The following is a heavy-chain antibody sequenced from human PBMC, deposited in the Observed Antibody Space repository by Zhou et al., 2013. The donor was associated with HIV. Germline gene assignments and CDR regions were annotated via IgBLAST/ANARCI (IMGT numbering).Heavy chain of an antibody. Sequence: QVQLVQSGAEVKKPGSSVKVSCKTSGGTFGTYAISWVRQAPGQGLEWMGGITPLSGTANYAQKFQGRVTITTDESTSTAYMELSSLRSEDTAVYYCARLKLGLDYWGQGTLVTVSS. CDR2: ITPLSGTA. V-gene: IGHV1-69*05. D-gene: IGHD6-13*01. J-gene: IGHJ4*02. CDR1: GGTFGTYA. CDR3: ARLKLGLDY.